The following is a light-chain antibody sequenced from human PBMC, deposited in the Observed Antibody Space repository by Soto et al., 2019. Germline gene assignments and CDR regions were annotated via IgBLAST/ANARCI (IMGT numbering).Light chain of an antibody. CDR2: ENN. CDR1: SSNIGNNY. Sequence: QSVLTQPPSVSAAPGQKVTIFCSGSSSNIGNNYVSWYQQLPGTAPKLLIYENNKGPSGIPDRFSGSKSGTSATLGITGLQTGDEADYYCGTWDSSLSAGVFGGGTKLTVL. CDR3: GTWDSSLSAGV. V-gene: IGLV1-51*02. J-gene: IGLJ3*02.